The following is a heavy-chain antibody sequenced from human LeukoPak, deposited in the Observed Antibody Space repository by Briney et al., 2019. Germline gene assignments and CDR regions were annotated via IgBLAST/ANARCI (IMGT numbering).Heavy chain of an antibody. V-gene: IGHV3-53*01. CDR3: ARSPVLDRNDWSFAD. CDR1: GFTVSRNY. Sequence: PGGSLRLSCAASGFTVSRNYMSWVRQAPGKGLGWVSVSYSGGDTYYPDSVKGRFTVSRDNPKNTVYLQMNSLRAEDTAVYFCARSPVLDRNDWSFADWGQGTLVTVSS. CDR2: SYSGGDT. J-gene: IGHJ4*02. D-gene: IGHD1-1*01.